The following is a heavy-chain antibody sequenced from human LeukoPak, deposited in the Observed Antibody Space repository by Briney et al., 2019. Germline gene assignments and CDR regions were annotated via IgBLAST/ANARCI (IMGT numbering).Heavy chain of an antibody. D-gene: IGHD4-17*01. CDR3: ARGDYGDYQIFDY. CDR2: INPNSGGT. Sequence: ASVKVCCKASGYTFTGYYMHWVRQAPGQGLEWMGWINPNSGGTNYAQKFQGRVTMTRDTSISTAYMELSRLRSDGTAVYYCARGDYGDYQIFDYWGQGTLVTVSS. J-gene: IGHJ4*02. CDR1: GYTFTGYY. V-gene: IGHV1-2*02.